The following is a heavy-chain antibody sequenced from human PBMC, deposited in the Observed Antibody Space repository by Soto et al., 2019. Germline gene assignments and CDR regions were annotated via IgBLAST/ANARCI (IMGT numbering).Heavy chain of an antibody. J-gene: IGHJ6*02. CDR3: ARVTPGNNLYYFSGLDV. D-gene: IGHD1-1*01. CDR2: ISYEGSNT. Sequence: QVHLVESGGGVAQPGRSLRLSCVASGFTFDTYGIHWVRQAPGKGLQWVALISYEGSNTYYADSVRGRFTISRDNSKNTLYRQINALRPEDTGVYYCARVTPGNNLYYFSGLDVWGQGTSVTVSS. CDR1: GFTFDTYG. V-gene: IGHV3-30-3*01.